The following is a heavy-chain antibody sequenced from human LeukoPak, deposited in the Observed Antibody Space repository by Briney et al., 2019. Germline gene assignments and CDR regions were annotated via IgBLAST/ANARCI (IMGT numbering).Heavy chain of an antibody. CDR3: AKGRYYYDSSDAFDI. CDR1: GFTFTSYA. D-gene: IGHD3-22*01. CDR2: ISGSGGST. Sequence: PGGSLRLSCAASGFTFTSYAMSWVRQAPGEGLEWVSAISGSGGSTYYPDSVKGRFTISRDNSKNTMYLQMNSLRAEDTAVYYCAKGRYYYDSSDAFDIWGQGTMVTVSS. J-gene: IGHJ3*02. V-gene: IGHV3-23*01.